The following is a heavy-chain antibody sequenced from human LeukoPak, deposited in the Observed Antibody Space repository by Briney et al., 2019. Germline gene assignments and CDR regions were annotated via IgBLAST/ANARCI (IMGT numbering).Heavy chain of an antibody. J-gene: IGHJ4*02. V-gene: IGHV3-23*01. CDR3: AKRGGGATYNLDF. D-gene: IGHD2-15*01. CDR1: GFTFSSYA. CDR2: ISTSGGST. Sequence: SGGSLRLSCAASGFTFSSYAMSWVRQAPGKGLEWVSGISTSGGSTYYADSVKGRFTISRDNSKNTLYLQMSSLRVEDTAVYYCAKRGGGATYNLDFWGRGTLVTVSS.